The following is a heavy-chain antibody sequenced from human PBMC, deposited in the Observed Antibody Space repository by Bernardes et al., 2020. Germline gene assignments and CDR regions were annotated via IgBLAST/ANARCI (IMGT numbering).Heavy chain of an antibody. J-gene: IGHJ4*02. CDR1: GFRLRSYW. Sequence: CCASSGFRLRSYWMSWVRQAPGKGLEWVDNIKQDGSGKYYVDSVKGRFTISRDNAKNSLSLQMNSLRAEDTAVYYCARALSLDSWGQGTLVTVSS. V-gene: IGHV3-7*01. CDR2: IKQDGSGK. CDR3: ARALSLDS.